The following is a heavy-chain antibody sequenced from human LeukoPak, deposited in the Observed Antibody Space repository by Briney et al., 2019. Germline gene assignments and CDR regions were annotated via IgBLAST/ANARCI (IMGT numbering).Heavy chain of an antibody. J-gene: IGHJ4*02. CDR2: IIPILGIA. CDR3: ARRDGYNPFDY. V-gene: IGHV1-69*02. Sequence: KVSCKASGGTFSSYTISWVRQAPGQGLEWMGRIIPILGIANYAQRFQGRVTITADKSTSTAYMELSSLRSEDTAVYYCARRDGYNPFDYWGQGTLVTVSS. CDR1: GGTFSSYT. D-gene: IGHD5-24*01.